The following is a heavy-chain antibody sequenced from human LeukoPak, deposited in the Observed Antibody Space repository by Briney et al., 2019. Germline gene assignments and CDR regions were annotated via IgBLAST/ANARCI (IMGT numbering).Heavy chain of an antibody. V-gene: IGHV3-53*01. CDR3: ARSLGWDYTYGYNY. CDR1: GFTVSSNY. J-gene: IGHJ4*02. Sequence: GGSLRLSCAASGFTVSSNYMSWVRQAPGKGLEWVSVIYSGGNTYYADSVKGRFTISRDNSKNTLYLQMNSLRAEDTAVYYCARSLGWDYTYGYNYWGQGTLVTVSS. CDR2: IYSGGNT. D-gene: IGHD5-18*01.